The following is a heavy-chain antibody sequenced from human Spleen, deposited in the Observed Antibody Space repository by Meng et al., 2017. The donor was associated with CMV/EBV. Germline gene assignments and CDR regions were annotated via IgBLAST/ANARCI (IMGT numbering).Heavy chain of an antibody. D-gene: IGHD4-17*01. CDR3: ARHYGDPVYFYYGMDV. V-gene: IGHV5-51*01. Sequence: GESLKISCKGSGYRFTDYWIGWVRQMPGKGLEWMGIIYPADSDTKYSPSFQGQVTISADRSISTAYLQWSSLKASDTAMYYCARHYGDPVYFYYGMDVWGQGTTVTVSS. CDR1: GYRFTDYW. CDR2: IYPADSDT. J-gene: IGHJ6*02.